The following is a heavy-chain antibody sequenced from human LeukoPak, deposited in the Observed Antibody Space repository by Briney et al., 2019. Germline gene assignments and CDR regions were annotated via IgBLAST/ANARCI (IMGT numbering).Heavy chain of an antibody. CDR1: GYSISSGYY. V-gene: IGHV4-38-2*01. Sequence: PSETLSLTCAVSGYSISSGYYWGWIRQPPGKGLEGIGSIYHSGSTYYNPSLKSRVTISVDTSKNQFSLKLRSVTAADTAVYYCARRGIAARRGTSYYYYYYMDVWGKGTTVTVSS. J-gene: IGHJ6*03. CDR3: ARRGIAARRGTSYYYYYYMDV. D-gene: IGHD6-6*01. CDR2: IYHSGST.